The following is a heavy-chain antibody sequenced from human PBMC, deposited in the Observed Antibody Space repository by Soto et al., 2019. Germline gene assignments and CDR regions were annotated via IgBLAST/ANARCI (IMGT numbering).Heavy chain of an antibody. CDR2: IYFSGFT. D-gene: IGHD2-21*01. CDR1: GGGLKRASPS. CDR3: ARHTYQLPLLGFDH. J-gene: IGHJ4*02. V-gene: IGHV4-39*01. Sequence: PSGTPFPPSSFFGGGLKRASPSLGWFPPPPGKGLEWIGSIYFSGFTYSKPSLKSRVTISLDTSKNQFSLKLSSVTAADTAVYFCARHTYQLPLLGFDHWGQGALVTVSS.